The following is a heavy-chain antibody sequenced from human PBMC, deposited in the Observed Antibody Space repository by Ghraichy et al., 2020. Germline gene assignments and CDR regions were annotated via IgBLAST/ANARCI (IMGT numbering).Heavy chain of an antibody. V-gene: IGHV6-1*01. D-gene: IGHD3-16*01. Sequence: SQTLSLTCAISGDDVSRDTATWNWLRHSPSRGLEWLGKTYYRSQWHFEYATSVEGRISVSPDTSKNQFGMKLKSVTPEDTATYYCARAGGGYYDYWSLGSLVTVTS. CDR2: TYYRSQWHF. CDR3: ARAGGGYYDY. J-gene: IGHJ4*02. CDR1: GDDVSRDTAT.